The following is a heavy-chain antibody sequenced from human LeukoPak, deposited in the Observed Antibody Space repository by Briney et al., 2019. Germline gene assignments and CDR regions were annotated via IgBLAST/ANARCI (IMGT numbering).Heavy chain of an antibody. J-gene: IGHJ4*02. V-gene: IGHV3-23*01. D-gene: IGHD6-19*01. CDR3: AKDPSYSSGWLFDY. CDR2: LSGSGRST. Sequence: PGGSLTLFCAASGFTFSSYAMSWLRPAQGPAIQRVSALSGSGRSTYYADSVKGRFTISRDNPKNSLYLQMNSLRAEDTAVYYCAKDPSYSSGWLFDYWGQGTLVTVSS. CDR1: GFTFSSYA.